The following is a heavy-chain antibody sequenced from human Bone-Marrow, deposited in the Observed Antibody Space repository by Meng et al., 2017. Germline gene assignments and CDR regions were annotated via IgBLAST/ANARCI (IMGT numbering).Heavy chain of an antibody. CDR1: GGTFSSYT. CDR3: ARAAPGYYDSSGYYYGEAFDI. D-gene: IGHD3-22*01. V-gene: IGHV1-69*02. J-gene: IGHJ3*02. CDR2: IITILGIA. Sequence: SVKVSCKASGGTFSSYTISWVRQAPGQGLEWMGRIITILGIANYAQKFQGRVTITADKSTSTAYMELSSLKSEDTAVYYCARAAPGYYDSSGYYYGEAFDIWGQGTMVTVSS.